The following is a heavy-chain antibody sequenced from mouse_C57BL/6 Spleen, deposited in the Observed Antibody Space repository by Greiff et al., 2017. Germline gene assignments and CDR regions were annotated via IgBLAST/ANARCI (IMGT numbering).Heavy chain of an antibody. CDR3: ARAPTGYYYAMGY. J-gene: IGHJ4*01. V-gene: IGHV1-39*01. CDR2: INPNYGTT. Sequence: LVESGPELVKPGASVKISCKASGYSFTDYNMNWVKQSNGKSLEWIGVINPNYGTTSYNHKFKGKATFTVDQASSTAYMQLSSLTSEDSAVYYCARAPTGYYYAMGYWGQGTSGTVAS. CDR1: GYSFTDYN.